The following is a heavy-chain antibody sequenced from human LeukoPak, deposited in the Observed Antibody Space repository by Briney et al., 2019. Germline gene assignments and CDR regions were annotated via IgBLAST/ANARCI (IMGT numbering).Heavy chain of an antibody. CDR1: GCSISSYY. D-gene: IGHD3-22*01. J-gene: IGHJ6*02. CDR2: IYYSGRT. CDR3: ARFTYYYESSGYPTRPIYYYGMDV. V-gene: IGHV4-59*08. Sequence: SETLSLTCTVSGCSISSYYWSWIRQPPGKGLEWIGYIYYSGRTNYNASLKSRFTISVDKSKNQFSLKLSSVTAADTAVCYCARFTYYYESSGYPTRPIYYYGMDVWGQGTTLTVS.